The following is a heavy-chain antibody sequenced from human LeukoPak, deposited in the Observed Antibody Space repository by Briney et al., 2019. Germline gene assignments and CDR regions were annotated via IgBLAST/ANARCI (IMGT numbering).Heavy chain of an antibody. D-gene: IGHD5-18*01. J-gene: IGHJ4*02. V-gene: IGHV4-61*02. Sequence: PSETLSLTCTVSSGSISGANLYWTWIRQPAGKGLEWIGRVHSGGSTDFNPSLKSRVLISLDTSKNQFSLRLSSVTAADTAVYYCARGYTYGHGAMFDYWGQGTLVTVSP. CDR1: SGSISGANLY. CDR2: VHSGGST. CDR3: ARGYTYGHGAMFDY.